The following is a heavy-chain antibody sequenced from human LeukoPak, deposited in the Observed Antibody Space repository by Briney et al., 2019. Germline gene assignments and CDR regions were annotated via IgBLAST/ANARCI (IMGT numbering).Heavy chain of an antibody. J-gene: IGHJ3*02. D-gene: IGHD1-7*01. Sequence: RLGGSLRLSCALSGFTFSSYGMHWVRQAPGKGLEGVALIWYDGTNEDDADSVKGRFTISRDNSKNTLYLQMNSLRAEDTAVYHCARDRGTHNGAFDIWGQGTMVTVSS. CDR3: ARDRGTHNGAFDI. CDR2: IWYDGTNE. V-gene: IGHV3-33*01. CDR1: GFTFSSYG.